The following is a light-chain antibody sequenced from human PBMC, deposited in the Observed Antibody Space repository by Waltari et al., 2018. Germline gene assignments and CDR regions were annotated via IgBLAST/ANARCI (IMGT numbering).Light chain of an antibody. CDR3: SSYTISTTYWV. CDR1: SSDFCGYNF. J-gene: IGLJ3*02. V-gene: IGLV2-14*03. CDR2: DVT. Sequence: QSALSQPASVSGSPGQSITISCTRTSSDFCGYNFVSWYQPHPGKAPEPIIYDVTKRPSGISTRFSGSKSGYTASLTISGLQAEDGADYYCSSYTISTTYWVFGGGTKLTVL.